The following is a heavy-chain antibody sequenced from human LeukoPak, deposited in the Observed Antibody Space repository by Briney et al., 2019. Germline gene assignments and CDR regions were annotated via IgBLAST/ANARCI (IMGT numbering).Heavy chain of an antibody. CDR1: GGSISSSSYY. Sequence: SETLSLTCTVSGGSISSSSYYWGWIRQPPGKGLEWIGSIYYSGSTYYNPSLKSRVTISVDTSKNQFSLKLSSVTAADTAVYYCARGGVNYDSSGYYLNAFDIWGQGTMVTVSS. D-gene: IGHD3-22*01. V-gene: IGHV4-39*01. J-gene: IGHJ3*02. CDR3: ARGGVNYDSSGYYLNAFDI. CDR2: IYYSGST.